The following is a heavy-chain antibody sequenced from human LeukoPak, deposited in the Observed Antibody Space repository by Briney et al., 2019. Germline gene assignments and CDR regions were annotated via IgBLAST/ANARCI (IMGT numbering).Heavy chain of an antibody. D-gene: IGHD3-3*01. CDR3: ASQGSYDFWSGYYIFDY. Sequence: SETLSLTCAVYGGSFSGYYWSWIRQPPGKGLEWIGEINHSGSTNYNPSLKSRVTISVDTSKNQFSLKLSSVTAADTAVYYCASQGSYDFWSGYYIFDYWGQGTLVTVSS. CDR2: INHSGST. J-gene: IGHJ4*02. V-gene: IGHV4-34*01. CDR1: GGSFSGYY.